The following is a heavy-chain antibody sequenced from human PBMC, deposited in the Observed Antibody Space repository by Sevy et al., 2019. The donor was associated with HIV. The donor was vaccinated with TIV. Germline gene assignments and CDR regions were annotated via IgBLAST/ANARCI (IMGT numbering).Heavy chain of an antibody. CDR3: AKDRAYGSSRYYYYYYMDV. CDR1: GFTFSSYG. Sequence: GGSLRLSCAASGFTFSSYGMHWVRQAPGKGLEWVAVISYDGSNKYYADSVKGRFTISRDKSKNTRYLQMNSLRAEDTAVYYCAKDRAYGSSRYYYYYYMDVWGKGTTVPVSS. D-gene: IGHD6-13*01. CDR2: ISYDGSNK. V-gene: IGHV3-30*18. J-gene: IGHJ6*03.